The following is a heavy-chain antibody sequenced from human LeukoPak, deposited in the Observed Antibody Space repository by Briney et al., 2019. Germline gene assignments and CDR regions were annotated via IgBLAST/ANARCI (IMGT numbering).Heavy chain of an antibody. CDR3: ARERIAVAGTVDLDAFDI. CDR1: GFTFSSYS. Sequence: GGSLRLSCAASGFTFSSYSMNWVRQAPGKGLEWVSYISSSSSTMYYADSVKGRFTISRDNAKNSLYLQMNSLRAEDTAVYYCARERIAVAGTVDLDAFDIWGQGTMVTVSS. CDR2: ISSSSSTM. D-gene: IGHD6-19*01. V-gene: IGHV3-48*04. J-gene: IGHJ3*02.